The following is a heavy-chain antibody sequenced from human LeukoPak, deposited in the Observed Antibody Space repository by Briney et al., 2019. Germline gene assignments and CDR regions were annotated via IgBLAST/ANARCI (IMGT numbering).Heavy chain of an antibody. CDR1: GGSISSYY. Sequence: PSETLSLTCTVSGGSISSYYWSWIRQPPGKGLEWIGYIYYSGSTNYNPSPKSRVTISVDTFKNQFSLKLSSVTAADTAVYYCARDSPDYDSSGYYSGYFDYWGQGTLVTVSS. V-gene: IGHV4-59*01. J-gene: IGHJ4*02. CDR2: IYYSGST. D-gene: IGHD3-22*01. CDR3: ARDSPDYDSSGYYSGYFDY.